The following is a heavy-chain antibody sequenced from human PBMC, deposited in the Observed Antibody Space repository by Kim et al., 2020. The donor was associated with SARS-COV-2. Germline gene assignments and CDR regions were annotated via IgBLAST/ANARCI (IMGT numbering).Heavy chain of an antibody. CDR1: GGSISSSNW. CDR2: IYHSGST. Sequence: SETLSLTCAVSGGSISSSNWWSWVRQPPGKGLEWIGEIYHSGSTNYNPSLKSRVTISVDKSKNQFSLKLSSVTAAETAVYYCARVGYCTNGVCYGIDYWGQGTLVTVSS. D-gene: IGHD2-8*01. J-gene: IGHJ4*02. V-gene: IGHV4-4*02. CDR3: ARVGYCTNGVCYGIDY.